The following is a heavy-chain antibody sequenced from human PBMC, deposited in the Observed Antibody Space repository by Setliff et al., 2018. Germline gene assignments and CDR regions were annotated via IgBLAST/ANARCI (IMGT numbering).Heavy chain of an antibody. D-gene: IGHD6-13*01. CDR2: ILSSGGT. CDR1: GASISSGSNY. Sequence: LSETLSLTCSVSGASISSGSNYWSWIRQPAGKGVEWIGHILSSGGTNYNPSLKNRVSISLDTSKNQFSLNLNSVTAADTAVYFCARDTPHDPVSSNWYRNWFDPWGQGILVTVS. J-gene: IGHJ5*02. V-gene: IGHV4-61*09. CDR3: ARDTPHDPVSSNWYRNWFDP.